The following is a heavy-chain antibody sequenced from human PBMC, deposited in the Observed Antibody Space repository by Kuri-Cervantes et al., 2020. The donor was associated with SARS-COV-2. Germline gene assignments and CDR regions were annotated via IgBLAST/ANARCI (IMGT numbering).Heavy chain of an antibody. CDR1: GYTFTSYY. CDR2: INPSGGST. V-gene: IGHV1-46*01. CDR3: ASRDYGDHYFGSY. J-gene: IGHJ4*02. D-gene: IGHD4-17*01. Sequence: ASVKVSCKASGYTFTSYYMHWVRQAPGQGLEWTGIINPSGGSTSYAQKFQGRVTMTRDTSTSTVYMEPSSLRSEDTAVYYCASRDYGDHYFGSYWGQGTLVTVSS.